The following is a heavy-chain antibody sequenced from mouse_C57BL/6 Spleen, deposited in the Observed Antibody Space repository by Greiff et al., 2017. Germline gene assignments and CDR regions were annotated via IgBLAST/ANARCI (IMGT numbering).Heavy chain of an antibody. J-gene: IGHJ3*01. CDR2: IRLKSDNYAT. V-gene: IGHV6-3*01. CDR1: GFTFSNYW. D-gene: IGHD3-1*01. Sequence: EVQLQESGGGLVQPGGSMKLSCVASGFTFSNYWMNWVRQSPEKGLEWVAQIRLKSDNYATPYAESVKGRFTISRDDSKSSVYLQMSNLRAEDTGIYYCTGSAWCAYWGQGTLVTVSA. CDR3: TGSAWCAY.